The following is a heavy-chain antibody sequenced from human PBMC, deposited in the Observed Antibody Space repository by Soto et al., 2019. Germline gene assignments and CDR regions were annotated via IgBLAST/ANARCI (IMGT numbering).Heavy chain of an antibody. Sequence: SETLSLTCTVSGGSISSYYWSWIRQPPGKGLEWIGYIYYSGSTNYNPSLKSRVTISVDTSKNQFSLKLSSVTAADTAVYYCARQRASGWFDPWGQGTLVTVPQ. CDR3: ARQRASGWFDP. CDR2: IYYSGST. D-gene: IGHD1-1*01. J-gene: IGHJ5*02. V-gene: IGHV4-59*01. CDR1: GGSISSYY.